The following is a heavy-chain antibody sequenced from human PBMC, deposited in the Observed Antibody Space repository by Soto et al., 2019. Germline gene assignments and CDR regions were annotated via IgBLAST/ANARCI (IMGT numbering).Heavy chain of an antibody. CDR3: ARGGAPITMVRGVTPTRPWFDY. V-gene: IGHV4-34*01. CDR1: GGSFSGYY. CDR2: INHSGST. D-gene: IGHD3-10*01. J-gene: IGHJ4*02. Sequence: SETLSLTCAVYGGSFSGYYWSWTRQPPGKGLEWIGEINHSGSTNYNPSLKSRVTISVDTSKNQFSLKLSSVTAADTAVYYCARGGAPITMVRGVTPTRPWFDYWGQGTLVTVSS.